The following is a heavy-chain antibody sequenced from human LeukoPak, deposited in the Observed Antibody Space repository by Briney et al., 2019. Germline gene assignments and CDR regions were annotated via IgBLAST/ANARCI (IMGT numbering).Heavy chain of an antibody. CDR1: GYTFTSYG. J-gene: IGHJ3*02. Sequence: ASVKVSCKASGYTFTSYGISWVRQAPGQGLEWMGWISAYNGNTNYAQKFQGRVTITADESTSTAYMELSSLRSEDTAVYYCARAVAVAGSFGAFDIWGQGTMVTVSP. CDR3: ARAVAVAGSFGAFDI. CDR2: ISAYNGNT. D-gene: IGHD6-19*01. V-gene: IGHV1-18*01.